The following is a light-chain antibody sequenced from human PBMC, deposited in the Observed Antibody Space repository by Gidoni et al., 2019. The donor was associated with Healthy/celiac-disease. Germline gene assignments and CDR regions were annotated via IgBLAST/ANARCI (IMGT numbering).Light chain of an antibody. CDR1: QSVSSN. J-gene: IGKJ2*01. Sequence: EIVMTQSPATMSVSPGERATLFCRASQSVSSNLAWYQQKPGQAPRLLIYGASTRATGIPARFSGSGSWTEFTLTISSLQSEDFAVYYCQQYNNWPLMYTFGQGTKLEIK. CDR2: GAS. V-gene: IGKV3-15*01. CDR3: QQYNNWPLMYT.